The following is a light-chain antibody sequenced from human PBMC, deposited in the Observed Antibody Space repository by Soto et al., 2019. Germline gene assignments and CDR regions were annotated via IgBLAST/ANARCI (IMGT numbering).Light chain of an antibody. CDR2: AAS. CDR1: QGISSY. V-gene: IGKV1-9*01. Sequence: IQLTQSPSSLSASVGDRVTITCRASQGISSYLAWYQQKPGKAPKLLIYAASTLQSGVPSRFSGSGSGTDFTLTISSLQPDDFATYYCQQLNSYPLLTFGGGTKVEIK. CDR3: QQLNSYPLLT. J-gene: IGKJ4*01.